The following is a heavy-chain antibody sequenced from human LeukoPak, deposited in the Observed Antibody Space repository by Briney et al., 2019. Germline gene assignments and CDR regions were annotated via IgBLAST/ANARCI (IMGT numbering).Heavy chain of an antibody. J-gene: IGHJ4*02. D-gene: IGHD3-22*01. Sequence: GGSLRLSCAASGFTFSSSWMNWVRQAPGKGLEWVANIKQDGSEKYYVDSVKGRFTISRDNAKNSLYLQMNSLRAEDTAVYYCARENYYDSSGYYYPFDYWGQGTLVTVSS. CDR1: GFTFSSSW. CDR3: ARENYYDSSGYYYPFDY. V-gene: IGHV3-7*01. CDR2: IKQDGSEK.